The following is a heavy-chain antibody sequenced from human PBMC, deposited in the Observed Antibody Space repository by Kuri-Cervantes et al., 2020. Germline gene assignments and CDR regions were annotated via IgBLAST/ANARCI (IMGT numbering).Heavy chain of an antibody. D-gene: IGHD6-13*01. V-gene: IGHV1-2*02. CDR1: GYTFTGYY. CDR3: ARSAEREYSSRAFDY. J-gene: IGHJ4*02. CDR2: INPNSGGT. Sequence: ASVKVSCKASGYTFTGYYMHWVRQAPGQGLEWMGWINPNSGGTNYAQKFQGRVTMTRDTSISTAYMELSRLRSDDTAVYYCARSAEREYSSRAFDYWGQGTLVTVSS.